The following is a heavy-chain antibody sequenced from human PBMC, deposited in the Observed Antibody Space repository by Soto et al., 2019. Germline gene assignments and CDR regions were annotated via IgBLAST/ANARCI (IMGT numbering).Heavy chain of an antibody. CDR2: INHSGST. Sequence: SETLSLTCAVYGGSFSGYYWSWIRQPPGKGLEWIGEINHSGSTNYNPSLKSRVTISVDTSKNQFSLKLSSVTAADTAVYYCVRLVGGYYDAQGDYWGQGTLVTVSS. CDR3: VRLVGGYYDAQGDY. J-gene: IGHJ4*02. D-gene: IGHD1-26*01. V-gene: IGHV4-34*01. CDR1: GGSFSGYY.